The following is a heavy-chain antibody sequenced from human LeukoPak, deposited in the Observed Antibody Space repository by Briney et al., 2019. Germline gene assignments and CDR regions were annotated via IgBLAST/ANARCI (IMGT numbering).Heavy chain of an antibody. J-gene: IGHJ4*02. Sequence: GASVKVSCKASGYTFTSYGISWVRQAPGQGLEWMGWISAYNGNTHYAQKLQGGVTMTTDTSTSTVYMELRSLRSDDTAVYYCARGSPPRRNYDSRGYYSYYFDYWGQGTLVTVSS. CDR2: ISAYNGNT. CDR3: ARGSPPRRNYDSRGYYSYYFDY. CDR1: GYTFTSYG. V-gene: IGHV1-18*01. D-gene: IGHD3-22*01.